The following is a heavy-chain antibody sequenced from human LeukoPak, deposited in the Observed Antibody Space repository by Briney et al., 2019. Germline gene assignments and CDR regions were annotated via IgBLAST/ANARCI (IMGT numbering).Heavy chain of an antibody. D-gene: IGHD2-21*01. CDR1: GGSFSGYY. J-gene: IGHJ3*02. CDR3: ARAIATYFDAFDI. CDR2: INHSGST. V-gene: IGHV4-34*01. Sequence: SETLSLTCAVYGGSFSGYYWSWIRQPPGKGLEGVGEINHSGSTNYNPSLKSRVTISLDTSKSQFSLRLSSVTAADTAVYYCARAIATYFDAFDIWGQGTMVTVSS.